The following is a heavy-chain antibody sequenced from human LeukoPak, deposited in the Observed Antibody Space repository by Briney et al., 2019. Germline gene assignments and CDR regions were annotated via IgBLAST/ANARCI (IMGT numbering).Heavy chain of an antibody. V-gene: IGHV1-69*13. D-gene: IGHD3-3*01. Sequence: SVKVSCKASGGTFSSYAISWVRQAPGQGLEWMGGIIPIFGTANYAQKFQGRVTITADESTSTAYMELSSLRSEDTAVYYCARCNHLRFLECLTGFDWGQGPLVTVPS. CDR1: GGTFSSYA. CDR3: ARCNHLRFLECLTGFD. J-gene: IGHJ4*02. CDR2: IIPIFGTA.